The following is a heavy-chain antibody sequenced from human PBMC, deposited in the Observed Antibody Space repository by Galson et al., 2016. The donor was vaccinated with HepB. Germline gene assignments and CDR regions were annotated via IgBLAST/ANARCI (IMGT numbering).Heavy chain of an antibody. CDR1: GFTFSSYS. Sequence: SLRLSCAASGFTFSSYSMNWVRQAPGKGLEWVSYISSSSSAIHYADSVKCRFTISRDNAKNSLYLQMNSLGAEDTAVYYCARDAMPISCSSTSCQYYGMDVWGQGTTVTVS. J-gene: IGHJ6*02. CDR2: ISSSSSAI. D-gene: IGHD2-2*01. CDR3: ARDAMPISCSSTSCQYYGMDV. V-gene: IGHV3-48*01.